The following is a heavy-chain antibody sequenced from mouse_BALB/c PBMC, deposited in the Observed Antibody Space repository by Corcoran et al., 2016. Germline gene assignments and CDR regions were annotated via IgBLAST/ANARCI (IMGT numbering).Heavy chain of an antibody. CDR3: ARGTYGNYRSY. CDR2: INPDSSTI. CDR1: GFDFSRYW. J-gene: IGHJ3*01. D-gene: IGHD2-10*02. V-gene: IGHV4-1*02. Sequence: EVKLLESGGGLVQPGGSLKLSCAASGFDFSRYWMSWVRQAPGKGLEWIGAINPDSSTINYTPSLKDKFIIYRDKAKNTLYLQMSKVRSEDTARYYCARGTYGNYRSYWGQGTLVTVSA.